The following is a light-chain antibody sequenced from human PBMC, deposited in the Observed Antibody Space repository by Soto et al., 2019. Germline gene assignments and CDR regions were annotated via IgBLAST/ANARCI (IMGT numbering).Light chain of an antibody. Sequence: LTRPPSASGTPGQRVTISCSGSSSNIGSNTVNWYQQLPGTAPKLLIYSNNQRPSGVPDRFSGSKSGTSASLAISGLQSEDEADYYCAAWDDSLNGYVFGTGTKVTVL. V-gene: IGLV1-44*01. J-gene: IGLJ1*01. CDR3: AAWDDSLNGYV. CDR2: SNN. CDR1: SSNIGSNT.